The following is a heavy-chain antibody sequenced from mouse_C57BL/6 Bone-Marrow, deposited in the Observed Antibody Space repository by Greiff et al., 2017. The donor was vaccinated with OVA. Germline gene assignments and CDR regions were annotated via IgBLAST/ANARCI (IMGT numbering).Heavy chain of an antibody. CDR1: GFTFSDYY. CDR2: ISNGGGST. Sequence: EVKLMESGGGLVQPGGSLKLSCAASGFTFSDYYMYWVRQTPEKRLEWVAYISNGGGSTYYPDTVKGRFPISRDNAKNTLYLQMSRLKSEDTAMYYCARRDFDYWGQGTTLTVSS. V-gene: IGHV5-12*01. CDR3: ARRDFDY. J-gene: IGHJ2*01.